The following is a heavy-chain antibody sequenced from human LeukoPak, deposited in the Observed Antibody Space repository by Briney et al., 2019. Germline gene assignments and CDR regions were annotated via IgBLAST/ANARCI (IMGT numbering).Heavy chain of an antibody. CDR1: GGSISSSSYY. CDR3: ARDRIIIAAAGYDY. J-gene: IGHJ4*02. Sequence: SETLSLTCTVSGGSISSSSYYWGWIRQPPGKGLEWIGSIYYSGSTYYNPSLKSRVTISVDTSKNQFSLKLSSVTAADTAVYYCARDRIIIAAAGYDYWGQGTLVTVSS. D-gene: IGHD6-13*01. V-gene: IGHV4-39*07. CDR2: IYYSGST.